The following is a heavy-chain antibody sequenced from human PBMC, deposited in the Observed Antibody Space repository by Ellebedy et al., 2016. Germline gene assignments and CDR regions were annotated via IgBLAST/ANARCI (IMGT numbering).Heavy chain of an antibody. D-gene: IGHD3-16*01. J-gene: IGHJ3*01. Sequence: GGSLRLXCIVSGFTFTSYSMKWVRQTPGKGLEWVSYISPSSGSTIYYADSVKGRFTISRDNAKNSVYLQMNSLRDEDTAVYYCTRGGLDNSFDVWGQGTMVTVSS. V-gene: IGHV3-48*02. CDR1: GFTFTSYS. CDR3: TRGGLDNSFDV. CDR2: ISPSSGSTI.